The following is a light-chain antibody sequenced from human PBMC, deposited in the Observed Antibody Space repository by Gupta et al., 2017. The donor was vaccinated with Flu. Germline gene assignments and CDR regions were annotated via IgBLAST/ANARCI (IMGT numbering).Light chain of an antibody. J-gene: IGKJ5*01. CDR2: AAS. V-gene: IGKV1-39*01. Sequence: DIQMTQSPSSLSASVGDRVTITCRASQSISSYLNWYQQKPGKAPKLLIYAASSLQSGVPSRFSGSGSGTDFTLTSSSLHPEDFATYYCQQGYSTPGATFGQGTXLEIK. CDR3: QQGYSTPGAT. CDR1: QSISSY.